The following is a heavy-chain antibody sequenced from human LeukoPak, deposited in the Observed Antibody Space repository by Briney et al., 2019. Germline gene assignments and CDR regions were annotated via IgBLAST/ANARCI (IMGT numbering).Heavy chain of an antibody. CDR1: GFTFRSYW. Sequence: GGSLRLSCAASGFTFRSYWMTWVRQSPGKGLEWVANIKQDGSEKFHVDSVKGRFTISRDNSKNTLYLQMNSLRAEDTAVYYCAKDMAIDYWGQGTLVTVSS. J-gene: IGHJ4*02. D-gene: IGHD3-10*01. CDR2: IKQDGSEK. CDR3: AKDMAIDY. V-gene: IGHV3-7*01.